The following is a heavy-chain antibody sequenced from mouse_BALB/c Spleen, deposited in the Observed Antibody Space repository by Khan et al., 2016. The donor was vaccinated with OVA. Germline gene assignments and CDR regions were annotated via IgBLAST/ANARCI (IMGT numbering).Heavy chain of an antibody. CDR1: GFTFSTYG. V-gene: IGHV5-6*01. Sequence: EVELVESGGDLVKPGGSLKLSCAASGFTFSTYGMSWARQTPDKRLEWVATVSTGGGYTYYPGSVKGRFTISRDNAKNTLYLQMSSLKSEDTAMFYCARLAYYYDSEGFAYWGQGTLVTVSA. J-gene: IGHJ3*01. D-gene: IGHD1-1*01. CDR2: VSTGGGYT. CDR3: ARLAYYYDSEGFAY.